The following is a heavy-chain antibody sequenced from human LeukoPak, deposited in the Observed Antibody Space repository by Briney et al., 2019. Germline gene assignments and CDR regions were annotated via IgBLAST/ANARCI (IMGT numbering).Heavy chain of an antibody. V-gene: IGHV4-4*07. CDR3: ARDGRITMVRGVLDY. CDR2: IYTSGST. J-gene: IGHJ4*02. D-gene: IGHD3-10*01. Sequence: PSETLSLTCTVSGGSISSYYWSWIRQPAGKGLEWIGRIYTSGSTNYNPSLKSQVTMSVDTSKNQFSLKLSSVTAADTAVYYCARDGRITMVRGVLDYWGQGTLVTVSS. CDR1: GGSISSYY.